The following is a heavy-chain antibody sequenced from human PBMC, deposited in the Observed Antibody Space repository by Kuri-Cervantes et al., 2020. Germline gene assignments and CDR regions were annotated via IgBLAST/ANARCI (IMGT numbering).Heavy chain of an antibody. Sequence: GGSLRLSCAASGFTFSSYAMHWVRQAPGKGLEWVAVISYDGSNKYYADSVKGRFTISRDNAKNSLYLQMNSLRAEDTAVYYCARVLSGVGYWGQGTLVTVSS. CDR3: ARVLSGVGY. D-gene: IGHD1-26*01. CDR2: ISYDGSNK. J-gene: IGHJ4*02. V-gene: IGHV3-30-3*01. CDR1: GFTFSSYA.